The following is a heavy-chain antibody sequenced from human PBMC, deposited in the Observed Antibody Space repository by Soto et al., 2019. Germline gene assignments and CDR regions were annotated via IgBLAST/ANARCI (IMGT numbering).Heavy chain of an antibody. J-gene: IGHJ6*02. D-gene: IGHD3-22*01. Sequence: ASLELSWPTSASNLTNYDRLGVRQAPDEGHELLGWISAYNGNTKYAQKFQGRVTMTTDTPTNTAYMELRSLRSGDTAVYYCARDREYYYDSSGNYYYHYGMDVWGQGTKV. CDR3: ARDREYYYDSSGNYYYHYGMDV. CDR2: ISAYNGNT. CDR1: ASNLTNYD. V-gene: IGHV1-18*04.